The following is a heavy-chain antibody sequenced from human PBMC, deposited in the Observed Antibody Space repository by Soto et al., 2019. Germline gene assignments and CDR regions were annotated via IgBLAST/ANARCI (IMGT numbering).Heavy chain of an antibody. J-gene: IGHJ4*02. CDR3: ARDLAAADY. V-gene: IGHV1-46*01. D-gene: IGHD6-13*01. Sequence: GAPVKGSSKETGYMFIHNYIHSVRQAPGQGLEWIGIINPNGGSTNYAQKFRGRVTMARDTSTSTVYMDLSSLGSDDTAVYYCARDLAAADYWGQGTLVTVSS. CDR1: GYMFIHNY. CDR2: INPNGGST.